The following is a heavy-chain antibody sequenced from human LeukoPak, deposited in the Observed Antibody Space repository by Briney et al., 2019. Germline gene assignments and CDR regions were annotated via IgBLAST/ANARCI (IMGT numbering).Heavy chain of an antibody. J-gene: IGHJ4*02. CDR1: GGSFSGYY. D-gene: IGHD5-18*01. V-gene: IGHV4-34*01. CDR3: ARGPGYSYGPYYFDY. Sequence: SETLSLTCAVYGGSFSGYYWSWIRQPPGKGLEWIGEINHSGSTNYNPSLKSRVTISVDTSKNQFSLKLSSVTAVDTAVYYCARGPGYSYGPYYFDYWGQGTLVTVSS. CDR2: INHSGST.